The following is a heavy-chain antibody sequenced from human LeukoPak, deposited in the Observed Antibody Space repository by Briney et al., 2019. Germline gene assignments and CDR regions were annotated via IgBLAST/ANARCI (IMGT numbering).Heavy chain of an antibody. CDR3: TTKMYYYDSSGQVDY. V-gene: IGHV3-15*01. CDR1: GFTFSNAW. D-gene: IGHD3-22*01. Sequence: SGGSLRLSCAASGFTFSNAWMSWVRQAPGKGLEWVGRIKSKTDGGTTDYAAPVKGRFTISRDDSKNTLYLQMNSLKTEDTAVYYCTTKMYYYDSSGQVDYWGQGTLVTVSS. J-gene: IGHJ4*02. CDR2: IKSKTDGGTT.